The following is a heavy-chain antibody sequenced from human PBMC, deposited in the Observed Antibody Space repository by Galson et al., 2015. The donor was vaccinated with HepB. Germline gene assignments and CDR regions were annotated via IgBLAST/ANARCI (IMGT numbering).Heavy chain of an antibody. V-gene: IGHV3-30*18. CDR2: ISYDGSNK. J-gene: IGHJ6*02. Sequence: SLRLSCAASGFTFSSYGMHWVRQAPGKGLEWVAVISYDGSNKYYADSVKGQFTISRDNSKNTLYLQMNSLRAEDTAVYYCAKGEDIVVVPAAKPAYCYYYGMDVWGQGTTVTVSS. CDR3: AKGEDIVVVPAAKPAYCYYYGMDV. CDR1: GFTFSSYG. D-gene: IGHD2-2*01.